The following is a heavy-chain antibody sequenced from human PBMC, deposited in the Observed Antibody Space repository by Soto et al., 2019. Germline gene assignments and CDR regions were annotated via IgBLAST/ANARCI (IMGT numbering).Heavy chain of an antibody. CDR2: INHSGST. V-gene: IGHV4-34*01. CDR1: GGSFSDLY. J-gene: IGHJ4*02. D-gene: IGHD3-10*01. Sequence: PSETLSLTCAVYGGSFSDLYWGWILQPPGKGLEWIGEINHSGSTNYNPSLKSRVTISVDTSKNQLSLKLSSVTAADTAVYYCASLWFGELQVRNFDYWGQGTLVTVSS. CDR3: ASLWFGELQVRNFDY.